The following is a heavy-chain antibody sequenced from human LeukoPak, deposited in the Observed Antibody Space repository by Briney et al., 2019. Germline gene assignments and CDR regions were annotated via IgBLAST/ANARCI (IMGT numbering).Heavy chain of an antibody. CDR1: GGSFSGYY. J-gene: IGHJ4*02. CDR2: INHSGST. V-gene: IGHV4-34*01. CDR3: ARGELLLVDY. D-gene: IGHD2-15*01. Sequence: SETLSLTCAVYGGSFSGYYWSWIRQPPGKGLEWIGEINHSGSTNYNPSLKSRVTISVDTSKNQFSLKLSSVTAADTAVYYCARGELLLVDYWGQGTLVTVSS.